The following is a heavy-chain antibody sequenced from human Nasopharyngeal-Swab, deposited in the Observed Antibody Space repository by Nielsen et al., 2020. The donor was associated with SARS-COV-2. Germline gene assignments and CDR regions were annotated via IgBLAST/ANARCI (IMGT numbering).Heavy chain of an antibody. CDR1: GGSVSSGSYY. CDR2: IYYSGST. D-gene: IGHD3-10*01. V-gene: IGHV4-61*01. J-gene: IGHJ6*03. CDR3: ARGRRHYYGSGSYYYYYYMDV. Sequence: GSLRLSCTVSGGSVSSGSYYWSWIRQPPGKGLEWIGYIYYSGSTNYNPSLKSRVTISVDTSKNQFSLKLSSVTAADTAVYYCARGRRHYYGSGSYYYYYYMDVWGKGTTVTVSS.